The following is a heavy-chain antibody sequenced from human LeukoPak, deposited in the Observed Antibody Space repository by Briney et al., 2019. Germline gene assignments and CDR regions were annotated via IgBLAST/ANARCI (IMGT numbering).Heavy chain of an antibody. D-gene: IGHD2-15*01. J-gene: IGHJ5*02. V-gene: IGHV1-8*01. CDR2: IDPKNGNR. Sequence: ASVKVSCKASGYTFINNDINWVRQAPGQGLEWMAWIDPKNGNRGYAQSFQGRVTMTTDTSISTAYMELSSLRSEDTAVYHCARSHTRKGFCGGGRCYPAVWWFDPWGQGTLVTVSS. CDR1: GYTFINND. CDR3: ARSHTRKGFCGGGRCYPAVWWFDP.